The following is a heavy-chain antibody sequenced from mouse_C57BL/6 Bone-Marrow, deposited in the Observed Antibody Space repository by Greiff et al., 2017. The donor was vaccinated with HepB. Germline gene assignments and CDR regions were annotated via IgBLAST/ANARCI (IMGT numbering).Heavy chain of an antibody. D-gene: IGHD2-3*01. CDR1: GFTFSSYA. CDR2: ISSGGDYI. J-gene: IGHJ2*01. V-gene: IGHV5-9-1*02. CDR3: TRFYDGYYDDLDY. Sequence: EVKLMESGEGLVKPGESLKLSCAASGFTFSSYAMSWVRQTPEKRLEWVADISSGGDYIYYADTVKGRCTLSRDNARITLYLQMSSLKSEDTAMYYCTRFYDGYYDDLDYWGQGTTLTVSS.